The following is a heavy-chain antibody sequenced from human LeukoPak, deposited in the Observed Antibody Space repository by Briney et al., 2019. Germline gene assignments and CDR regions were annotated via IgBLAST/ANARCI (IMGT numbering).Heavy chain of an antibody. V-gene: IGHV4-59*01. CDR1: GGSISSYY. CDR3: ARDSALYGMDV. CDR2: IYYSGST. Sequence: PSETLSLTCTVSGGSISSYYWSWIRQPPGKGLEWIGYIYYSGSTNYNPSLKSRVTISVDTSKNQFPLKLSSVTAADTAVYYCARDSALYGMDVWGQGTTVTVSS. J-gene: IGHJ6*02.